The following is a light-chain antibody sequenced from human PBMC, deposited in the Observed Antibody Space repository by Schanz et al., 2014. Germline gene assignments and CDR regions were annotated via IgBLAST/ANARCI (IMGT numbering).Light chain of an antibody. Sequence: SVLTQPASVSGSPGQSITISCTGTSSDVGGYNYVSWYQQHPGKAPKLMIYDVSNRPSGVSNRFSGSKSGNTASLTISGLQAEDEADYYCNSFTSSHTHVFGGGTKVTVL. V-gene: IGLV2-14*01. CDR3: NSFTSSHTHV. CDR2: DVS. CDR1: SSDVGGYNY. J-gene: IGLJ3*02.